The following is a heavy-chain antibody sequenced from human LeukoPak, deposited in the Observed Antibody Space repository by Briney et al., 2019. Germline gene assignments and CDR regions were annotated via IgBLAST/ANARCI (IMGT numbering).Heavy chain of an antibody. J-gene: IGHJ4*02. CDR2: INPNSGNT. Sequence: ASVKVSCKASGYTFTGYYMHWVRQAPGQGLEWMGWINPNSGNTGYAQKFQGRVTMTRNTSISTAYMELRSLRSDDSAVYFCARKSNTSSGWFAFDYWGQGTLVTVSS. V-gene: IGHV1-8*02. CDR1: GYTFTGYY. CDR3: ARKSNTSSGWFAFDY. D-gene: IGHD6-19*01.